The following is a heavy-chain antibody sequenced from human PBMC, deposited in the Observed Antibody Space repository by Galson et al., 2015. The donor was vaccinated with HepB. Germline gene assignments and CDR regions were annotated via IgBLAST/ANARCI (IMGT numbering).Heavy chain of an antibody. Sequence: SVKVSCKVSGYTLTELSMHWVRQAPGKGLEWMGGFDPEDGETIYAQKFQGRVTMTEDTSTDTAYMELSSLRSEDTAVYYCASNYYYGSGSHYYYYYGMDVWGQGTTVTVSS. D-gene: IGHD3-10*01. J-gene: IGHJ6*02. CDR2: FDPEDGET. CDR3: ASNYYYGSGSHYYYYYGMDV. V-gene: IGHV1-24*01. CDR1: GYTLTELS.